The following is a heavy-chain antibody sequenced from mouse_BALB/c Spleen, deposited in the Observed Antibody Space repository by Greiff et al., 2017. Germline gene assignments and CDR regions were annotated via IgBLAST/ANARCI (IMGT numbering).Heavy chain of an antibody. CDR3: AKKGYGNHVGAMDY. CDR2: IWRGGST. D-gene: IGHD2-10*02. Sequence: VQLVESGPSLVQPSQSLSITCTVSGFSLTSYGVHWVRQSPGKGLEWLGVIWRGGSTDYNAAFMSRLSITKDNSKSQVFFKMNSLQADDTAIYYCAKKGYGNHVGAMDYWGQGTSVTVSS. CDR1: GFSLTSYG. V-gene: IGHV2-5-1*01. J-gene: IGHJ4*01.